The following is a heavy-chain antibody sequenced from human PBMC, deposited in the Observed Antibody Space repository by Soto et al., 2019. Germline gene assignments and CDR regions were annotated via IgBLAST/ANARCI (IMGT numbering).Heavy chain of an antibody. Sequence: EVQLVESGGGLVQPEGSLRLSCAASGFTFSSYWMSWVRQAPGKGLEWVANIKQDGSEKYYVDSVKGRFTISRDNAKNSLYLQMNSLRAEDTAVYYCAREGSNYYYGMDVWGQGTTVTVSS. CDR1: GFTFSSYW. J-gene: IGHJ6*02. V-gene: IGHV3-7*01. CDR2: IKQDGSEK. D-gene: IGHD2-15*01. CDR3: AREGSNYYYGMDV.